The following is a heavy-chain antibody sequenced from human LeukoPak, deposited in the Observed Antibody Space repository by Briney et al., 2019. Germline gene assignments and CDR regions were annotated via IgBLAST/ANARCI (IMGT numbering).Heavy chain of an antibody. Sequence: GGALRLSCAASGFTFSSYSKDWVRQAPGEGVGGVLYISRWSSTIYYEDPLKGRFTITRDNAKHSHYLQMNSLRAEDTAGYYCARTFAAEPWELLDGVVFDFWGQGTLVTVSS. CDR2: ISRWSSTI. CDR1: GFTFSSYS. J-gene: IGHJ4*02. CDR3: ARTFAAEPWELLDGVVFDF. V-gene: IGHV3-48*04. D-gene: IGHD1-26*01.